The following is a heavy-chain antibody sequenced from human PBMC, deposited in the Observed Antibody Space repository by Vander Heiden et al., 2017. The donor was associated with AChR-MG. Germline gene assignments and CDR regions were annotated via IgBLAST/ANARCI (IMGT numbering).Heavy chain of an antibody. Sequence: QVQLQESGPGLAKPSATLSLTCTVSGGPITNYYWSWIRQPPGKVLEWLGYIHSTGTTNYTPSLKSRVTISVDTSKNQFSLKLSSLTAADTAVYYCARVGGQQWWPQDYWGQGTLVTVSS. CDR1: GGPITNYY. CDR2: IHSTGTT. D-gene: IGHD2-15*01. V-gene: IGHV4-59*01. CDR3: ARVGGQQWWPQDY. J-gene: IGHJ4*02.